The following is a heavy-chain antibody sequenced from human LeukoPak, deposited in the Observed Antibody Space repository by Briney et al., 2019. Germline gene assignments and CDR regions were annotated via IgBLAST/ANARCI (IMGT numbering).Heavy chain of an antibody. CDR3: ARDSEYYYDSSGYPPVDY. D-gene: IGHD3-22*01. V-gene: IGHV1-18*01. J-gene: IGHJ4*02. CDR1: GYTFTSYG. CDR2: ISAYNGNT. Sequence: ASVRVSCKASGYTFTSYGISWVRQAPGQGLEWMGWISAYNGNTNHAQKLQGRVTMTTDTSTSTAYMELRSLRSDDTAVYYCARDSEYYYDSSGYPPVDYWGQGTLVTVSS.